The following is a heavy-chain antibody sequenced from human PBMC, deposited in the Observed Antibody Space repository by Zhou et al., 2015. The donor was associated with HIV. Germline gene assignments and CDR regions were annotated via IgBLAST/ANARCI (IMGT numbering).Heavy chain of an antibody. CDR3: ARETYYDSSGKVYYFDY. CDR1: GGTFSSYA. CDR2: IIPIFGTA. J-gene: IGHJ4*02. Sequence: QVQLVQSGAEVKKPGSSVKVSCKASGGTFSSYAISWVRQAPGQGLEWMGGIIPIFGTANYAQKFQGRVTITADESTSTAYMELSSLRSEDTAVYYCARETYYDSSGKVYYFDYWGQGTLVTVSS. V-gene: IGHV1-69*01. D-gene: IGHD3-22*01.